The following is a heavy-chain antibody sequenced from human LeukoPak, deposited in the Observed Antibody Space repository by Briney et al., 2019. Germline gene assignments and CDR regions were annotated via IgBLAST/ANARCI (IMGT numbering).Heavy chain of an antibody. CDR1: GFTFGSYW. Sequence: GGSLRLSCAASGFTFGSYWMHWVRLPPGKGLVWVSRINSDGSSTSYADSVKGRFTISRDNAKNTLYLQMNSLRAEDTAVYYCARGLDRWGAVAGWGQGTLVTVSS. CDR3: ARGLDRWGAVAG. D-gene: IGHD6-19*01. CDR2: INSDGSST. J-gene: IGHJ4*02. V-gene: IGHV3-74*01.